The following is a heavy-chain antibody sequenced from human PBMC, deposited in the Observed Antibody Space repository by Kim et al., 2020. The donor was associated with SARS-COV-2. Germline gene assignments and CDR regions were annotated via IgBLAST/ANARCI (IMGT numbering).Heavy chain of an antibody. CDR3: AKDSVVGATTYYFDY. D-gene: IGHD1-26*01. V-gene: IGHV3-23*01. J-gene: IGHJ4*02. Sequence: DSVNGRFTMSRDNSKDTLDLQMNSLRAEDTAVYYCAKDSVVGATTYYFDYWGQGTLVTVSS.